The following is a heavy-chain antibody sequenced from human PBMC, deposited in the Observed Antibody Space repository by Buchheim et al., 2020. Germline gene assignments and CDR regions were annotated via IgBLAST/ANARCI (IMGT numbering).Heavy chain of an antibody. CDR3: ASSGCNFVPFYFDD. V-gene: IGHV3-23*01. J-gene: IGHJ4*02. CDR2: ISGGGDRT. CDR1: GFTFSSFV. D-gene: IGHD1-26*01. Sequence: EVQLLESGGDLVQPGGSLRLSCAASGFTFSSFVMTWVRQAPGKGLEWVSSISGGGDRTFYAASVKGRFTISRDNSKNTLYLQMNSVRAEDTAIYYCASSGCNFVPFYFDDWGQGTL.